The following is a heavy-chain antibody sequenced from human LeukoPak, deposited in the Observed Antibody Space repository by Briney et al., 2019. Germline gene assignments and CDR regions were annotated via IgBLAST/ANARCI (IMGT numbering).Heavy chain of an antibody. CDR2: IYSGGST. J-gene: IGHJ4*02. Sequence: GGSLRLSCAASGFTVSSNYMSWVRQAPGKGLEWVSVIYSGGSTYYADSEKGRFTISRHNSKNTLYLQMNSLRAEDTAVYYCARVSRSGAFDYWGQGTLVTVSS. CDR3: ARVSRSGAFDY. D-gene: IGHD2-15*01. CDR1: GFTVSSNY. V-gene: IGHV3-53*04.